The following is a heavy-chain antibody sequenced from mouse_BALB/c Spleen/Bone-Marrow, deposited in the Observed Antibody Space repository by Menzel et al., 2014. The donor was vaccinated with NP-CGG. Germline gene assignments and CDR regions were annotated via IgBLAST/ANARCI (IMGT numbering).Heavy chain of an antibody. CDR2: ILPGSGNT. J-gene: IGHJ3*01. CDR3: TRQGFAC. CDR1: GYTFSSYW. Sequence: QVTLKVSGPELMKPGASVKISCKATGYTFSSYWIEWVKQRPGHGLEWIGEILPGSGNTHYNEEFKGKATFTADTSSNTAYMQLSSLTSEDSAVYYCTRQGFACWGQGTLVTVSA. V-gene: IGHV1-9*01.